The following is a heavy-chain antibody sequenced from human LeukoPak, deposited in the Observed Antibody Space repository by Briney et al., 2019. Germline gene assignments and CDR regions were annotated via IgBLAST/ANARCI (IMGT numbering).Heavy chain of an antibody. CDR2: THNGGRT. Sequence: PGGSLRLSCAASGFTASSNYMSWVRQAPGKGLEWVSVTHNGGRTYYIDSVKGRFIISRDNSKNTLYLQMNSLRAEDTAVYYCARHCSGFGCSPPWGYYGMDVWGKGTTVTVSS. CDR1: GFTASSNY. J-gene: IGHJ6*04. D-gene: IGHD2-15*01. CDR3: ARHCSGFGCSPPWGYYGMDV. V-gene: IGHV3-53*01.